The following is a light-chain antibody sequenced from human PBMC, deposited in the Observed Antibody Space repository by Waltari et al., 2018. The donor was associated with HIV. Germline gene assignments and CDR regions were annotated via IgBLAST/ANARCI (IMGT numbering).Light chain of an antibody. CDR2: GNS. CDR1: SSNIGAGYD. CDR3: QSYDSSLSGFYV. J-gene: IGLJ1*01. V-gene: IGLV1-40*01. Sequence: QSVLTQPPSVSGAPGQRVTIPCTGSSSNIGAGYDVHWYQQLPGKAPKLRIYGNSNRPSGVPDRFSGSKSGTSASLAITGLQAEDEADYYCQSYDSSLSGFYVFGTGTKVTVL.